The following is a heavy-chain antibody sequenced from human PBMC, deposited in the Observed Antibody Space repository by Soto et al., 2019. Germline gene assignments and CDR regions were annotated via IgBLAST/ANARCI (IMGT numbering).Heavy chain of an antibody. D-gene: IGHD1-1*01. CDR2: IGRTGIDR. J-gene: IGHJ4*02. CDR1: GLTFSIYT. CDR3: VCDDNRRF. Sequence: EIQLVGSGGGLVKPGGSLRLSCAASGLTFSIYTMNWVRQAPGKGLEFVSSIGRTGIDRYYIDSVKGRFTISRDNAQKSLYLQMNSLRVEDTTLYYCVCDDNRRFWGQGTLVTVSS. V-gene: IGHV3-21*01.